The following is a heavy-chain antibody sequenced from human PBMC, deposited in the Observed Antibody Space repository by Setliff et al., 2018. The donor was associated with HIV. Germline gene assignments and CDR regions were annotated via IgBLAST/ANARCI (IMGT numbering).Heavy chain of an antibody. V-gene: IGHV4-39*07. D-gene: IGHD6-19*01. J-gene: IGHJ6*03. CDR3: ARGSAYSSGWYNDYYYMDV. CDR2: IYHSGST. CDR1: GGSISSSSYY. Sequence: PSETLSLTCTVSGGSISSSSYYWGWIRQPPGKGLEWTGSIYHSGSTNYNPSLKSRVTISVDKSKNQFSLKLSSVTAADTAVYYCARGSAYSSGWYNDYYYMDVWGKGTTVTVSS.